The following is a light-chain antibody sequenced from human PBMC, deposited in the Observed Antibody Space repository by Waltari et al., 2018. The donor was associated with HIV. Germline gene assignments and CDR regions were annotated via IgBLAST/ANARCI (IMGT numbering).Light chain of an antibody. CDR3: AAWDDRLSSWV. V-gene: IGLV1-47*01. CDR2: RNI. CDR1: SYNIDDND. J-gene: IGLJ3*02. Sequence: QSVLTQPPSTSGPTGQSVTISCSGSSYNIDDNDVLWYQRLHGAAPKPLLFRNIPRPSDVPDPFPGSKSGTSASRASSGLQSEEEAEYFCAAWDDRLSSWVFGGGTRLTVL.